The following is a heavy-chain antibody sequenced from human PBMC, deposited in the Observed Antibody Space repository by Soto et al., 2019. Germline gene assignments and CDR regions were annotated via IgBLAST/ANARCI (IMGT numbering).Heavy chain of an antibody. CDR3: ATDIVATMEYYFDY. D-gene: IGHD5-12*01. J-gene: IGHJ4*02. V-gene: IGHV3-23*01. CDR2: ISGSGGST. CDR1: GFTFSSDA. Sequence: PGGSLRLSCAASGFTFSSDAMSWVRQAPGKGLEWVSAISGSGGSTYYADSVKGRFTISRDNSKNTLYLQMNSLRAEDTAVYYCATDIVATMEYYFDYWGQGTLVTVSS.